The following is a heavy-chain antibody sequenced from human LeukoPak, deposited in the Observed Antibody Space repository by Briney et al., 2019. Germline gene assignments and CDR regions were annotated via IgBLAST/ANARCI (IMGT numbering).Heavy chain of an antibody. J-gene: IGHJ4*02. V-gene: IGHV1-46*01. CDR2: INPSNDFT. CDR1: GYSFTSYH. CDR3: GRDIGDTTIGY. Sequence: GASVKVSCKASGYSFTSYHMQWARQAPGQGLEWLGLINPSNDFTRYAQNFQGRITITRDTSTSTVYMELRSLRSEDRAVYYCGRDIGDTTIGYWGQGTLVTVSS. D-gene: IGHD1-1*01.